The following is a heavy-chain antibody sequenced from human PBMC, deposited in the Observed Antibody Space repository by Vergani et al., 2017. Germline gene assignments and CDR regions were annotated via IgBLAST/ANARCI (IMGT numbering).Heavy chain of an antibody. J-gene: IGHJ4*02. CDR3: ARQGATQPFDY. V-gene: IGHV4-39*01. D-gene: IGHD1-26*01. CDR2: IYYSGSI. CDR1: GGSISSSSYY. Sequence: QLQLQESGPGLVKPSETLSLTCTVSGGSISSSSYYWGWIRQPPGKGLEWIGSIYYSGSIYYNPSLKSRVTISVDTSKNQFSLKLSSVTAADTAVYYCARQGATQPFDYWGQGTLVTVSS.